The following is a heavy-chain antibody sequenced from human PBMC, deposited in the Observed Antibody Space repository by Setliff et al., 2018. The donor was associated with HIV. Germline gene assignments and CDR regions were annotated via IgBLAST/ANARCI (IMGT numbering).Heavy chain of an antibody. CDR1: GYTFTSYG. CDR3: AREYYDFWSGYSDAFHI. J-gene: IGHJ3*02. CDR2: ISAYNGNT. D-gene: IGHD3-3*01. Sequence: ASVKVSCKASGYTFTSYGISWVRQAPGQGLEWMGWISAYNGNTNYAQTRQGRVTMTTDTSTSTAYMELRSLRSDDTAVYYCAREYYDFWSGYSDAFHIWGQGTMVT. V-gene: IGHV1-18*01.